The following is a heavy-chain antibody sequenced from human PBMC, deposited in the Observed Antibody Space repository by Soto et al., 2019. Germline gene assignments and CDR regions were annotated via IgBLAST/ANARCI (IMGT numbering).Heavy chain of an antibody. J-gene: IGHJ5*02. CDR1: GFTFSSYA. V-gene: IGHV3-23*01. CDR2: ISGSGGTT. CDR3: AKDLRYSGSYYNWFDP. Sequence: GSLRLSCAASGFTFSSYAMSWVRQAPGKGLEWVSTISGSGGTTYYADAVKGRFTISRDNSKNTVYLQMNSLRAEDTAVHYCAKDLRYSGSYYNWFDPWGQGTLVTVSS. D-gene: IGHD1-26*01.